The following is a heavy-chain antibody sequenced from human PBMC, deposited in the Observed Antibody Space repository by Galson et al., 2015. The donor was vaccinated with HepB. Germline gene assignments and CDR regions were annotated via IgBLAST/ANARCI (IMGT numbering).Heavy chain of an antibody. J-gene: IGHJ6*02. D-gene: IGHD3-9*01. CDR1: RFTFNNYG. Sequence: SLRLSCAASRFTFNNYGFHWVRQAPGRGLEWVAFISYDGSGKSYGDSVRGRFTISRDNSKNTLFLQMNSLRAEDTAVYFCAGQYYDVLAAYSNGLDVWGQGTTVTVFS. CDR2: ISYDGSGK. V-gene: IGHV3-33*01. CDR3: AGQYYDVLAAYSNGLDV.